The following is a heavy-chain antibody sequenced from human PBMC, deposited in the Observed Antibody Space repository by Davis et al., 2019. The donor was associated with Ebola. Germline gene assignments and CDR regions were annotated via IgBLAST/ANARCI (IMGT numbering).Heavy chain of an antibody. Sequence: MPSETLSLTCAVSGGSFSGYYWSWIRQPPGKGLEWIGTINQSGSTNYNPSLKSRVTTSVDSSKNQFSLKLRSVTAADTAIYYCARRQRYCSGGSCNNWFDPWDQGTLVTVSS. V-gene: IGHV4-34*01. J-gene: IGHJ5*02. CDR3: ARRQRYCSGGSCNNWFDP. CDR1: GGSFSGYY. D-gene: IGHD2-15*01. CDR2: INQSGST.